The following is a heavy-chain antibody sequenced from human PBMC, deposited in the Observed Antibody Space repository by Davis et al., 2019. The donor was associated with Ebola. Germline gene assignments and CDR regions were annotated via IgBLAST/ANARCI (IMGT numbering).Heavy chain of an antibody. Sequence: GESLKISCAASGFTFSSYAMSWVRQAPGKGLEWVSVIYSGGSTYYADSVKGRFTISRDNSKNTLYLQMNSLRAEDTAVYYCARVEDGYNFYGTIDYWGQGTLVTVSS. CDR2: IYSGGST. D-gene: IGHD5-24*01. CDR3: ARVEDGYNFYGTIDY. CDR1: GFTFSSYA. V-gene: IGHV3-53*01. J-gene: IGHJ4*02.